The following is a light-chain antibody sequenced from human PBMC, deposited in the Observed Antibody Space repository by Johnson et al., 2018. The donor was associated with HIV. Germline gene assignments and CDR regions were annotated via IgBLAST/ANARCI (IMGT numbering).Light chain of an antibody. CDR1: SSNIGNNY. J-gene: IGLJ1*01. Sequence: QSVLTQPPSVSAAPGQKVTISCSGSSSNIGNNYVSWYQQLPGTAHKLLIYENNKRPSGIPDRFSGSKSGTSATLGITGLQTGDEAEYYCGTWDSSLSALYVFGTGTKVTVL. CDR2: ENN. CDR3: GTWDSSLSALYV. V-gene: IGLV1-51*02.